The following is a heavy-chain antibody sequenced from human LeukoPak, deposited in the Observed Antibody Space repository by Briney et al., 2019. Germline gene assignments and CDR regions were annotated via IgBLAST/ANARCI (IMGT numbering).Heavy chain of an antibody. J-gene: IGHJ3*01. V-gene: IGHV3-23*01. Sequence: GGSLRLSCAASGFTFNGYVMYWVRQAPGKGLEWVSGISHSGGTTYYAESVKGRSTISRDNSRNTVFLQMDSLRAEDTAVYYCAKDLERTTVPDAIGFWGQGTMVTVSS. D-gene: IGHD3-3*01. CDR3: AKDLERTTVPDAIGF. CDR2: ISHSGGTT. CDR1: GFTFNGYV.